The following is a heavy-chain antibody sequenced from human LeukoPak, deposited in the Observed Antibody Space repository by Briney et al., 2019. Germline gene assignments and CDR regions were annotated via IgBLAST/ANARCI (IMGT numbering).Heavy chain of an antibody. CDR3: AREFVDSSFDF. V-gene: IGHV3-48*01. Sequence: GGSLRLSCGASGFTFSTYSMNWVRQAPGKGLEWVSYISGSGSSIYYADSVKGRFTISRDNAKNSLYLQMNSLRAEDTAVYYCAREFVDSSFDFWGQGTLVTVSS. CDR1: GFTFSTYS. CDR2: ISGSGSSI. D-gene: IGHD3-22*01. J-gene: IGHJ4*02.